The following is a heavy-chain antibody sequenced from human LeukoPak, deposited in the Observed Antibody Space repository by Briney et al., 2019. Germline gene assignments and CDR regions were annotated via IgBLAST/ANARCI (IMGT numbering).Heavy chain of an antibody. CDR1: GYTFTSYD. CDR2: MNPNSGNT. J-gene: IGHJ6*03. Sequence: ASVKVSCKASGYTFTSYDINCVRQATGQGLEWMGWMNPNSGNTGYAQKFQGRVTITRNTSISTAYMELSSLRSEDTAVYYCARGPRSYYYMDVWGKGTTVTVSS. V-gene: IGHV1-8*03. CDR3: ARGPRSYYYMDV.